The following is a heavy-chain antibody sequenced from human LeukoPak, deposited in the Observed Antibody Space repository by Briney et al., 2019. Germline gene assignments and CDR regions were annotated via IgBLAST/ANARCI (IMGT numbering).Heavy chain of an antibody. V-gene: IGHV1-18*01. Sequence: ASVKVSCKASGGTFSSYAISWVRQAPGQGLEWMGWISAYNGNTNYAQKLQGRVTMTTDTSTSTAYMELRSLRSDDTAVYYCARIVAGWYDFWSGIGYFDYWGQGTLVTVSS. CDR1: GGTFSSYA. D-gene: IGHD3-3*01. J-gene: IGHJ4*02. CDR2: ISAYNGNT. CDR3: ARIVAGWYDFWSGIGYFDY.